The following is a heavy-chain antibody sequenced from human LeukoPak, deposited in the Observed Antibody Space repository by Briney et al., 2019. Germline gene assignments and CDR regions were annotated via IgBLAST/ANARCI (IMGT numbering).Heavy chain of an antibody. J-gene: IGHJ3*02. CDR2: IYYSGST. D-gene: IGHD6-25*01. V-gene: IGHV4-31*03. Sequence: SQTLSLTCTVSGGSIGSGGYYWSWIRQHPGKGLEWIGYIYYSGSTYYNPSLKSRVTISVDTSKNQFSLELSSVTAADTAVYYCAREARRERDAFDIWGQGTMVTVSS. CDR1: GGSIGSGGYY. CDR3: AREARRERDAFDI.